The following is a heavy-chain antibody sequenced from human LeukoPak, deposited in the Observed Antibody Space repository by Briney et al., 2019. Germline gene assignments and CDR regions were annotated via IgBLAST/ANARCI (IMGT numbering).Heavy chain of an antibody. CDR2: ISSSSSYI. CDR1: GFTFSNSW. CDR3: ARGTRSSGWYDPFDY. V-gene: IGHV3-21*01. D-gene: IGHD6-19*01. Sequence: AGGSLRLSCAASGFTFSNSWMSWVRQAPGKGLEWVSSISSSSSYIYYADSVKGRFTISRDNAKNSLYLQMNSLRTEDTAVYYCARGTRSSGWYDPFDYWGQGTLVTVSS. J-gene: IGHJ4*02.